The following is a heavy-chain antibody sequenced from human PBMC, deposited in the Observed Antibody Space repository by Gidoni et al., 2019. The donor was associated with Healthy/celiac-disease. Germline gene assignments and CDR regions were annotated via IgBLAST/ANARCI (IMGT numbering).Heavy chain of an antibody. Sequence: QVQLVQSGAEVKKPGSAVKVSCKASGGTFSSYASSWVRQAPGQGLEWMGGIIRIFGTANYAKKCQGRVTITADDSTSTAYMELSRLRSEDTAVYYCARDDIVVVPAAHYYGMDVWGQGTTVTVSS. D-gene: IGHD2-2*01. V-gene: IGHV1-69*01. CDR2: IIRIFGTA. CDR3: ARDDIVVVPAAHYYGMDV. CDR1: GGTFSSYA. J-gene: IGHJ6*02.